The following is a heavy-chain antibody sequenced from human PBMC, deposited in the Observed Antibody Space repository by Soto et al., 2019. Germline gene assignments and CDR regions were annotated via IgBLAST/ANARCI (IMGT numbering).Heavy chain of an antibody. V-gene: IGHV4-59*08. Sequence: SETLSLTCTVSGGSISSYYWSWIRQPPGKGLEWIGYIYYSGSTNYNPSLKSRVTISVDTSKNQFSLKLSSVTAADTAVYYCAKGSAVAGSQHYFDYWGQGTLVTVSS. CDR2: IYYSGST. D-gene: IGHD6-19*01. CDR1: GGSISSYY. J-gene: IGHJ4*02. CDR3: AKGSAVAGSQHYFDY.